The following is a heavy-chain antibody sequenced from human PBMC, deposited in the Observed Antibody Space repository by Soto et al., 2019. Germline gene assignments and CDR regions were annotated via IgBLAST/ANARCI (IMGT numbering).Heavy chain of an antibody. CDR2: IYWNDDK. V-gene: IGHV2-5*01. J-gene: IGHJ4*02. CDR1: GFSLSTSGVG. D-gene: IGHD3-9*01. Sequence: QITLKESGPTLVKPTQPLTLTCTFSGFSLSTSGVGVGWIRQPPGKALEWLALIYWNDDKRYSPSLKSRLTITKDTSKNQVVLTMTNMDPVDTATYYCAHLGMTPLVDLFDYWGQGTLVTVSS. CDR3: AHLGMTPLVDLFDY.